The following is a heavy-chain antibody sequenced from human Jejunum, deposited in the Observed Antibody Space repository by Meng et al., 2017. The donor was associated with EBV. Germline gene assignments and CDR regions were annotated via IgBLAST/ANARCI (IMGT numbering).Heavy chain of an antibody. CDR3: ATGDDYGNSNFDY. D-gene: IGHD2/OR15-2a*01. CDR1: GYMFISYA. V-gene: IGHV1-3*04. J-gene: IGHJ4*02. CDR2: INNGNGNT. Sequence: QVQVCAWGPEVKKPGASVRISCKACGYMFISYARHWVRQAPGQRVEWMGWINNGNGNTKYSQKFHGRLTISRDTSANTAYLELSSLTSEDTAIYYCATGDDYGNSNFDYWGQGTLVTVSS.